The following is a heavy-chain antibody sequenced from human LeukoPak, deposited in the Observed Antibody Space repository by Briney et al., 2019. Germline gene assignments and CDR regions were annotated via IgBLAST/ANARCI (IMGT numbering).Heavy chain of an antibody. D-gene: IGHD2-15*01. CDR1: GFTFSSYE. J-gene: IGHJ4*02. V-gene: IGHV3-48*03. CDR2: ISSSGSTI. CDR3: ARVRGSGGSWRDSDY. Sequence: GGSLRLSCAASGFTFSSYEMNWVRQAPGKGLEWVSYISSSGSTIYYADSVKGRFTISRDNAKNSLYLQMNSLRAEDTAVYYCARVRGSGGSWRDSDYWGQGTLVTVSS.